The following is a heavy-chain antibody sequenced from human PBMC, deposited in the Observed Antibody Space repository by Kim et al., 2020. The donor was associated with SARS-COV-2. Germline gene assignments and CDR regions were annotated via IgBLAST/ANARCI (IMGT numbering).Heavy chain of an antibody. CDR2: ISYDGGLK. CDR1: GFTFSNHG. V-gene: IGHV3-30*18. J-gene: IGHJ4*02. Sequence: GGSLRLSCAASGFTFSNHGMRWVRQAPGKGLEWVGVISYDGGLKFYADSVKGRCTIARDNYENMLYVQMDSLRADDTAVYYCAKEGGDAGSSSVAYFDTWGQGTLVTVSS. CDR3: AKEGGDAGSSSVAYFDT. D-gene: IGHD3-10*01.